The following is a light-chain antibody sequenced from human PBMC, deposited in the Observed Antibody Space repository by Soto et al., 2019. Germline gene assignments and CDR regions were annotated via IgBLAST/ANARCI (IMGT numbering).Light chain of an antibody. CDR2: EGS. Sequence: QSALTQPASVSGSLGQWITLSCTRTSSGVENYNLVSWYQHHPGKAPKLMIYEGSQRPSGVSDRFSGSKSGNTASLTISGLQAEDEADYYCSSYAGAVVFGGGTKLTVL. CDR1: SSGVENYNL. J-gene: IGLJ2*01. CDR3: SSYAGAVV. V-gene: IGLV2-23*01.